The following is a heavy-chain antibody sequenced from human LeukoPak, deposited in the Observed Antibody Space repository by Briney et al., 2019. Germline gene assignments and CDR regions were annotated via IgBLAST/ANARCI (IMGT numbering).Heavy chain of an antibody. Sequence: GGSLRPSCAASGFTFSSYGMHWVRQAPGKGLEWVAVISYDGSNKYYADSVKGRFTISRDNSKNTLYLQMNSLRAEDTAVYYCAREDSSGYCFAYWGQGTLVTVSS. CDR1: GFTFSSYG. CDR3: AREDSSGYCFAY. J-gene: IGHJ4*02. CDR2: ISYDGSNK. V-gene: IGHV3-30*19. D-gene: IGHD3-22*01.